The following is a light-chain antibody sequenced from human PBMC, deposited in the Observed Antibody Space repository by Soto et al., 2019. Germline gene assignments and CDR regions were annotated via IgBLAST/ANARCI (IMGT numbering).Light chain of an antibody. V-gene: IGKV1-33*01. CDR1: QDISNY. Sequence: DIQMTQSPSSLSASVGDRVTITCQASQDISNYLNWYQQKPGKAPKLLIYDASNLETGVPSRFSGSGSGTDFTFTISSLQPEDIATYYCQQYDTPRLTFGPGTKVDIK. J-gene: IGKJ3*01. CDR3: QQYDTPRLT. CDR2: DAS.